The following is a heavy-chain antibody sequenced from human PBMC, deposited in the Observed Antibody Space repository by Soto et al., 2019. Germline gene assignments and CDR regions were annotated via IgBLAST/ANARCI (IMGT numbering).Heavy chain of an antibody. Sequence: PGESLKISCKGSGYSFTSYWIGWVRQMPGKGLEWMGIIYPGDSDTRYSPSFQGQVTISADKSISTAYLQWSSLKASDTAMYYCARCATVTPRAVGWFDPWGQGTLVTVSS. CDR3: ARCATVTPRAVGWFDP. D-gene: IGHD4-17*01. J-gene: IGHJ5*02. CDR1: GYSFTSYW. CDR2: IYPGDSDT. V-gene: IGHV5-51*01.